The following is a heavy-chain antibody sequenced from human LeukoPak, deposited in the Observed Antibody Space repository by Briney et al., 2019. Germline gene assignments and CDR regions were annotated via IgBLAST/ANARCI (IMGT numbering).Heavy chain of an antibody. Sequence: PSETLSLTCTVSGGSISSYYWSWIRQPPGKGLEWIGRIYTSGSTNYNPSLKSRVTMSVDTSKNQFSLKLSSVTAADTAVYYCARDFYDILTGGAFDIWGQGTMVTVSS. CDR1: GGSISSYY. J-gene: IGHJ3*02. CDR2: IYTSGST. CDR3: ARDFYDILTGGAFDI. V-gene: IGHV4-4*07. D-gene: IGHD3-9*01.